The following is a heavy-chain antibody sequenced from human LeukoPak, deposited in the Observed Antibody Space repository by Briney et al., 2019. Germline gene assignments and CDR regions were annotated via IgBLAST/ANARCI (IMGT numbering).Heavy chain of an antibody. Sequence: SETLSLTCTVSGYSISSGYYWGWIRQPPGKGLEWIGSIYHSGSTYYNPSLKSRVTISVDTSKNQFSLKLSSLTAADTAVYYCAREIALETGNWFDPWGQGTLVTVSS. CDR3: AREIALETGNWFDP. J-gene: IGHJ5*02. D-gene: IGHD2-21*02. V-gene: IGHV4-38-2*02. CDR2: IYHSGST. CDR1: GYSISSGYY.